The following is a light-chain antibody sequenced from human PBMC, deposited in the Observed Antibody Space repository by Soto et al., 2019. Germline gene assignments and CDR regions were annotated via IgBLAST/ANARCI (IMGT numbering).Light chain of an antibody. CDR1: QIVSGN. J-gene: IGKJ2*01. CDR3: LQYNTWPYT. CDR2: DTS. Sequence: EVVMTQSPGTLSVSPGEGATLSCRPSQIVSGNLAWYQHRPGQAPRPLIYDTSTRAIGVPARFSGRGSETEFTLTISGLQSEDFGFYYCLQYNTWPYTFGRGTKLEI. V-gene: IGKV3-15*01.